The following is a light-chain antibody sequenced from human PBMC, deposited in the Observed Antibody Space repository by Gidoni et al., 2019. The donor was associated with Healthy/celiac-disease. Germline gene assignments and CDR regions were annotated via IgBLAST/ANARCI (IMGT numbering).Light chain of an antibody. Sequence: QSALTQPPSASGSPGQSVTISCTGTSSDVGGYNYVSWYQQQPGKAPKLMIYEVSKRPSGVPDRFSDSKSGNTASLTVSGLQAEDEADYYCSSYAGSNNLVFGGGTKLTVL. CDR2: EVS. CDR1: SSDVGGYNY. J-gene: IGLJ3*02. V-gene: IGLV2-8*01. CDR3: SSYAGSNNLV.